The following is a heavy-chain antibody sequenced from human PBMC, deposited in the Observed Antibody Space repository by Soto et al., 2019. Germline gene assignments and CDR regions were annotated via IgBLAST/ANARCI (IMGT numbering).Heavy chain of an antibody. V-gene: IGHV3-30*09. Sequence: QVQLVESGGGVVQPGRSLRLSCAASGFTFSSYTIHWVRQAPGKGLEWVALIYYDGSQKYYADSVKGRFAIYRDNSKKMMNLDMNSLRTEDTAVYYCTRGGGNQLGDCYDNWGQGTLVTVSS. J-gene: IGHJ4*02. CDR1: GFTFSSYT. CDR2: IYYDGSQK. CDR3: TRGGGNQLGDCYDN. D-gene: IGHD2-21*02.